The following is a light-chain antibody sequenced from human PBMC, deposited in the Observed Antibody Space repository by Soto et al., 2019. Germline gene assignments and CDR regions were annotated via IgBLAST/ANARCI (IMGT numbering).Light chain of an antibody. J-gene: IGKJ4*01. Sequence: EIVLTQSPATLSLSPGERATLSCRASQSISSLLAWYQHKPGQAPRLLIYDASNRATGIPARFSGSGSGTDFTLTISSLEPEDFAVYYCQQRAKWLTFGGGTKVEIK. CDR1: QSISSL. V-gene: IGKV3-11*01. CDR3: QQRAKWLT. CDR2: DAS.